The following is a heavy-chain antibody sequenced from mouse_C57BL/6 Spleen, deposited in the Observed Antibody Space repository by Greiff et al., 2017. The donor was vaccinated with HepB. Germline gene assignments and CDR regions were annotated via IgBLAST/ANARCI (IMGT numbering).Heavy chain of an antibody. V-gene: IGHV1-54*01. J-gene: IGHJ2*01. CDR2: INPGSGGT. D-gene: IGHD2-1*01. CDR3: ARGIYYGNYPFDY. CDR1: GYAFTNYL. Sequence: QVQLQQSGAELVRPGTSVKVSCKASGYAFTNYLIEWVKQRPGQGLEWIGVINPGSGGTNYNEKFKGKATLTADKSSSTAYMQLSSLTSEDSAVYFCARGIYYGNYPFDYWGQGTTLTVSS.